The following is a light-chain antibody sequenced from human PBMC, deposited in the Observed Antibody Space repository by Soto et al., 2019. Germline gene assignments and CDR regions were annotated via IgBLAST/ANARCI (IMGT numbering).Light chain of an antibody. CDR3: SSKRGSTGV. V-gene: IGLV2-14*01. Sequence: QSALTQPASVSGSPGQTITISCTGTSSDVGGYDYVSWHQQHPGKAPKLMIYDVSKRPSGVSNRFSGSKSGNTASLTISGLQAEDEADYYCSSKRGSTGVFGTGTEVTVL. J-gene: IGLJ1*01. CDR2: DVS. CDR1: SSDVGGYDY.